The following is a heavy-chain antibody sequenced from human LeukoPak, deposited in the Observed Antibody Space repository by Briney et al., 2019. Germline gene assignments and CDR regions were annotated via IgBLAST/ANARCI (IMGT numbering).Heavy chain of an antibody. J-gene: IGHJ4*02. CDR1: GGSMSSSTYY. V-gene: IGHV4-39*07. Sequence: PSETLSLTCSVSGGSMSSSTYYWGWIRQPPGKGLEWTGSIHYSGNTYYNPSLKSRVTISVDTSKNQFSLKLSSVTAADTAVYYCARLQPDIVVVPAAGDYWGQGTLVTVSS. D-gene: IGHD2-2*01. CDR3: ARLQPDIVVVPAAGDY. CDR2: IHYSGNT.